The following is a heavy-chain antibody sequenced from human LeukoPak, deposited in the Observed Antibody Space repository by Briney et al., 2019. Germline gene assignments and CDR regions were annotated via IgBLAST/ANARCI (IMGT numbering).Heavy chain of an antibody. Sequence: GGSLRLSCAASGFTLNTYAMHWVRQAPGRGLEWVSVISYDSSNYYYADSVKGRFTISRDNSRNSLYLQMNSLRVEDTAIYYCARGRPPSNWGFDCLGQGTLVTVSS. J-gene: IGHJ4*02. V-gene: IGHV3-30-3*01. D-gene: IGHD7-27*01. CDR1: GFTLNTYA. CDR2: ISYDSSNY. CDR3: ARGRPPSNWGFDC.